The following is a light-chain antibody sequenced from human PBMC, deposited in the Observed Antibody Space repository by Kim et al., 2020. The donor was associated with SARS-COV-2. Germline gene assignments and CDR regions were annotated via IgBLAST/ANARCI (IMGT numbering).Light chain of an antibody. V-gene: IGLV1-47*02. CDR3: AAWDDSLSAVV. CDR2: SND. Sequence: GQRVTFSCSGSSSNVGSNYVYWYQQVPGTAPKLLIYSNDQRPSGVPDRFSGSKSGTSASLAISGLRSEDEAEYHCAAWDDSLSAVVFGGGTQLTVL. J-gene: IGLJ2*01. CDR1: SSNVGSNY.